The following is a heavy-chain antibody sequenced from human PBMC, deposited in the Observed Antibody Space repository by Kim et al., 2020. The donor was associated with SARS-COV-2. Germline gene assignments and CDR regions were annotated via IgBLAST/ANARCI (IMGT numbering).Heavy chain of an antibody. Sequence: GESLKISCKGSGYSFTSYWIGWVRQMPGKGLEWMGIIYPGDSDTRYSPSFQGQVTIPADKSISTAYLQWSSLKASDTAMYYCASRSTSYDILTGYYQDAFDIWGQGTMVTVSS. V-gene: IGHV5-51*01. CDR2: IYPGDSDT. J-gene: IGHJ3*02. CDR1: GYSFTSYW. D-gene: IGHD3-9*01. CDR3: ASRSTSYDILTGYYQDAFDI.